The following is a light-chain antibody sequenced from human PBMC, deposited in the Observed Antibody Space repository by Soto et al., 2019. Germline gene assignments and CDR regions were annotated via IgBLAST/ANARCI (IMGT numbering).Light chain of an antibody. CDR2: EVN. Sequence: QSVLTQPASVSGSPGQSITISCAGTKSDVGHYDYVSWYQQHANTAPKLMIYEVNKRPSGISNRFSGSKSGNTASLTISGLHTEDEADYYCASYTSSGTRVFGGGTKLTVL. CDR3: ASYTSSGTRV. V-gene: IGLV2-14*01. J-gene: IGLJ2*01. CDR1: KSDVGHYDY.